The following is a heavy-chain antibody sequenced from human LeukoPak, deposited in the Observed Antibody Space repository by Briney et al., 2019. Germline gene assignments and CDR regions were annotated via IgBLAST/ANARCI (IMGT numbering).Heavy chain of an antibody. CDR1: GGSISSYY. CDR2: IYYSGST. D-gene: IGHD3-10*01. J-gene: IGHJ4*02. V-gene: IGHV4-59*01. Sequence: SETLSLTCTFSGGSISSYYWSWIRQPPGKGLEWIGYIYYSGSTNYNPSLKSRVTISVDTSKNQFSLKLSSVTAADTAVYYCASGIRSWFGELFFDYWGQGTLVTVSS. CDR3: ASGIRSWFGELFFDY.